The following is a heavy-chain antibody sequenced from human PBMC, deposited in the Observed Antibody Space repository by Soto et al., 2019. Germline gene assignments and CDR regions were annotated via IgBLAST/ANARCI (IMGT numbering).Heavy chain of an antibody. CDR1: AFTFSRYA. V-gene: IGHV3-64*01. J-gene: IGHJ3*02. CDR3: ARNYGGNSYAFDI. D-gene: IGHD2-21*02. CDR2: ISSNGGST. Sequence: GGSLRLSCAASAFTFSRYAIHWVRQAPGKGLEYVSAISSNGGSTYYANSVKGRFTISRDNSKNTLYLQMGSLRAEDMAVYYCARNYGGNSYAFDIWGQGTMVTVSS.